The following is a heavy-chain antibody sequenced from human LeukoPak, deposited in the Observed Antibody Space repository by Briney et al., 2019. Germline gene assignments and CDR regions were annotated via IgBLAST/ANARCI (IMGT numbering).Heavy chain of an antibody. CDR3: ARGRIAVAGLVDYFDY. CDR2: INHSGST. J-gene: IGHJ4*02. Sequence: PSETLSLTCAVYGVSFSGYYWSWIRQPPGKGLEWIGEINHSGSTNYNPSLKSRVTISVDTSKNQFSLKLSSVTAADTAVYYCARGRIAVAGLVDYFDYWGQGTLVTVSS. CDR1: GVSFSGYY. V-gene: IGHV4-34*01. D-gene: IGHD6-19*01.